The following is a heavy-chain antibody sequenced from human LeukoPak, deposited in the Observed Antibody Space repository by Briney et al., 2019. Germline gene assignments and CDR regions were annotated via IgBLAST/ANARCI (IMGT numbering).Heavy chain of an antibody. CDR2: IKQDGSEK. D-gene: IGHD3/OR15-3a*01. CDR1: GITFSTYA. CDR3: ATSYDMGWLIGY. J-gene: IGHJ4*02. V-gene: IGHV3-7*03. Sequence: GGSLRLSCAASGITFSTYAMNWVRQAPGQGPEWVANIKQDGSEKLYVASVKGRFTISRDNAKNSLYLQMNSLRAEDTALYYCATSYDMGWLIGYWGQGTLVTVSS.